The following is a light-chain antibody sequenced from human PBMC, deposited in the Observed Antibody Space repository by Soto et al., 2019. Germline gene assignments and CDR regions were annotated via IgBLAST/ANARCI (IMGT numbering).Light chain of an antibody. CDR2: EVS. Sequence: QSALTQPASVSGSPGQSITISCTGTSSDVGGYNYVSWYQQHPGKAPKLMIYEVSNRTSGVSNRFSGSKSGNTDSLTISGLQAEDEADYYCCSYTSSSTLGVFGGGTKLTVL. CDR3: CSYTSSSTLGV. J-gene: IGLJ2*01. V-gene: IGLV2-14*01. CDR1: SSDVGGYNY.